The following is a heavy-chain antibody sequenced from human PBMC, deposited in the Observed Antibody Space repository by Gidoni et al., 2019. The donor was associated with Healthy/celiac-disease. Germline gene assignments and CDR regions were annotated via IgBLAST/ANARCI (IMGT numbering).Heavy chain of an antibody. D-gene: IGHD3-3*01. CDR3: ARARSGVTIFGVVTLYSFDY. V-gene: IGHV3-7*03. J-gene: IGHJ4*02. CDR1: GFTFRSYW. Sequence: EVQLVESGGGLVQPGGSLRLSCAASGFTFRSYWMSWVRQAPGKGLEWVANIKQDGSEKYYVDSVKGRFTISRDNAKNSLYLQMNSLRAEDTAVYYCARARSGVTIFGVVTLYSFDYWGQGTLVTVSS. CDR2: IKQDGSEK.